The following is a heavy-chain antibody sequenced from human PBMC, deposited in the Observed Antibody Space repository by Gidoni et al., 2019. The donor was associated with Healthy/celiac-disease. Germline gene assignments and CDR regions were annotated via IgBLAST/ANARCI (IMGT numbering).Heavy chain of an antibody. CDR1: GGSISSGGYY. V-gene: IGHV4-31*03. CDR2: IYYSGST. J-gene: IGHJ6*02. D-gene: IGHD6-13*01. Sequence: QVQLQESGQGLVKPAQTLSLTCTVSGGSISSGGYYWSWIRQHPGKGLEWIGYIYYSGSTYSNPSLKRRVTISVDTSKNQFSLKLSSVTAADTAVYYCARDRKADLNYYYYGMDVWGQVTTVTVSS. CDR3: ARDRKADLNYYYYGMDV.